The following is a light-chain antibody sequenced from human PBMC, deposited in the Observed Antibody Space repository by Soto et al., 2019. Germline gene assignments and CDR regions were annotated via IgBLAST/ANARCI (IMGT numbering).Light chain of an antibody. Sequence: DIQMTQSPSSVSASVGDRVTVTCRASQGISNWLAWYQQKPGKAPNLLIFAASSLQSGVPSRFSGSGSGTDFTLTISDLQPEDFSTYYCQQANSFPPTFGQGTKLEIK. V-gene: IGKV1-12*01. CDR3: QQANSFPPT. CDR1: QGISNW. J-gene: IGKJ2*01. CDR2: AAS.